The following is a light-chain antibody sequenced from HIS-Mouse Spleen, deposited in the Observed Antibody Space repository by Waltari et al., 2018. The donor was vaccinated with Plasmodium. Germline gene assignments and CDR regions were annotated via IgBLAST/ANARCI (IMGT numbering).Light chain of an antibody. CDR3: QQYDNLPPYT. V-gene: IGKV1-6*01. CDR1: QGIRND. J-gene: IGKJ2*01. Sequence: AIQMTQSPSSLSASVGDRVTITCRASQGIRNDLGWYQQKPGKAPKLLISAASSLQSGVPSRFSGSGSGTDFTFTISSLQPEDIATYYFQQYDNLPPYTFGQGTKLEIK. CDR2: AAS.